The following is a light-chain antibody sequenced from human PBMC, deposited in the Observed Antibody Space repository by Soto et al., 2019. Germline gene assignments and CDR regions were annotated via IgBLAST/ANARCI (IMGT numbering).Light chain of an antibody. CDR1: QSIATY. V-gene: IGKV1-39*01. Sequence: DIQMTQSPSSLSAPVGDRVTITCRASQSIATYFNWYQQKPGKAPRLLIYGTSSLQSGVPSRFSGSGSGIDFTLSISSLEPEDFATYYCQQSYTCPYNCGQGTKLEMK. J-gene: IGKJ2*01. CDR3: QQSYTCPYN. CDR2: GTS.